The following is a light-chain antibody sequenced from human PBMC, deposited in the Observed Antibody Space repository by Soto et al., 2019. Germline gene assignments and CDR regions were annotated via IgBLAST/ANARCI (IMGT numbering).Light chain of an antibody. J-gene: IGKJ1*01. V-gene: IGKV3-15*01. CDR2: DAS. Sequence: QSPATLTVAQMERVSLSFWASQSVTNKLAWYQQRPGQPPRLLLYDASTRATGVPATFSGSGSGTEFTLTISSLQTDDFATYYCQQYNSYSTFGQGTKVDIK. CDR3: QQYNSYST. CDR1: QSVTNK.